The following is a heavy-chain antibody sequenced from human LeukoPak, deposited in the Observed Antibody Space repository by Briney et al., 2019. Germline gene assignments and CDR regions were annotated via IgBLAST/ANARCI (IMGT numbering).Heavy chain of an antibody. Sequence: ASVKVSCKASGYTFTGYYMHWVRQAPGQGLEWMGWINPNSGGTNYAQKFQGRVTMTRDTSISTAYMELSRLRSDDTAVYYCARVVYYDILTGPPGWFHYWGQGTLVTVSS. J-gene: IGHJ4*02. V-gene: IGHV1-2*02. CDR1: GYTFTGYY. CDR2: INPNSGGT. CDR3: ARVVYYDILTGPPGWFHY. D-gene: IGHD3-9*01.